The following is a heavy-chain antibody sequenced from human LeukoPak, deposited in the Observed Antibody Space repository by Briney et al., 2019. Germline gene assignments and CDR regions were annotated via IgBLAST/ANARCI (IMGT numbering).Heavy chain of an antibody. CDR1: GGTFSSYA. V-gene: IGHV1-69*05. D-gene: IGHD6-19*01. J-gene: IGHJ2*01. Sequence: SVKVSCKASGGTFSSYAIGWVRQAPGQGLEWMGRIIPIFGTANYAQKFQGRVTITTDESTSTAYMELSSLRSEDTAVYYCARDGSGAVADWYFDLWGRGTLVTVSS. CDR2: IIPIFGTA. CDR3: ARDGSGAVADWYFDL.